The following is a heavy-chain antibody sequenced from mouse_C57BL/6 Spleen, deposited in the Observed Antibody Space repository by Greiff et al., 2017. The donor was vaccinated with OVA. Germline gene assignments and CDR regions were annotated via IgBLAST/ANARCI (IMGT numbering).Heavy chain of an antibody. J-gene: IGHJ3*01. V-gene: IGHV1-42*01. CDR3: ARRGNWDAY. CDR2: INPSTGGT. CDR1: GYSFTGYY. D-gene: IGHD4-1*01. Sequence: EVQLQQSGPELVKPGASVKISCKASGYSFTGYYMNWVKQSPEKSLEWIGEINPSTGGTTYNQKFKAKATLTVDKSSSTAYMQLKSLTSEDSAVYYCARRGNWDAYWGQGTLVTVSA.